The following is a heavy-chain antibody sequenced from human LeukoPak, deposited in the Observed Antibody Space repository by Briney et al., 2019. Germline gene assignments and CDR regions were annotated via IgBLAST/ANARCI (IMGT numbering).Heavy chain of an antibody. Sequence: SETLSLTCTVSGGSISSSGYYWGWIRQPPGKGLEWIGSIYYSGSTYYNPSLKSRVTISVDTSKNQFSLKLSSVTAADTAVYYCARDTDFWSAFDYWGQGTLVTVSS. V-gene: IGHV4-39*07. CDR3: ARDTDFWSAFDY. D-gene: IGHD3-3*01. CDR2: IYYSGST. J-gene: IGHJ4*02. CDR1: GGSISSSGYY.